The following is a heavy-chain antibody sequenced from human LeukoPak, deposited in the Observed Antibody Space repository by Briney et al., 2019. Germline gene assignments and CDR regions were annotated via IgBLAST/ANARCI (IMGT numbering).Heavy chain of an antibody. Sequence: GGSLRLSCAASGFTFSAYGMHWVRQAPGKGLEWVAVIWRDGSNENYPDSVKGRFTISRDNSKNTLFLQVNSLRTEDTAVYYCARDFGARPFDIWGQGTMVTVSS. V-gene: IGHV3-33*01. CDR3: ARDFGARPFDI. D-gene: IGHD3-10*01. CDR1: GFTFSAYG. J-gene: IGHJ3*02. CDR2: IWRDGSNE.